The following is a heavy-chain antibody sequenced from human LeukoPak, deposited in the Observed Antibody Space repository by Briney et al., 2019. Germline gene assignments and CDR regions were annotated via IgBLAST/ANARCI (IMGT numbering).Heavy chain of an antibody. D-gene: IGHD6-19*01. CDR3: ARTVAGDY. Sequence: GGSLRLSCAASGFTFSSYSMNWVRQAPGKGLEWVSSISSSSSYIYYADSVKGRFTVSRDNSKNTLYLQMNSLRVEDTAVYSCARTVAGDYWGQGTLVTVSS. J-gene: IGHJ4*02. CDR1: GFTFSSYS. V-gene: IGHV3-21*04. CDR2: ISSSSSYI.